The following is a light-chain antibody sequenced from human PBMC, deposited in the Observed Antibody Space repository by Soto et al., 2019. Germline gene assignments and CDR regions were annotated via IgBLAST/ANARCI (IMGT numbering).Light chain of an antibody. CDR2: TTS. Sequence: DIQMTQSPSSLSASVGDRVTITCRASQSISYYLNWYQQKPGRAPRLLIYTTSSLQSGVPSKFSGSASGTDFTLTISSLQPEDFATYYCQQSYSTPWTFGQGTKWIS. V-gene: IGKV1-39*01. CDR1: QSISYY. J-gene: IGKJ1*01. CDR3: QQSYSTPWT.